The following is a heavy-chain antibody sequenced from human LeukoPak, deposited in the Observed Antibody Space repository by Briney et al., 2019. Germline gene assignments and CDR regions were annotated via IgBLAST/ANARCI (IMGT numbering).Heavy chain of an antibody. Sequence: LETLSLTCAVYGGSFSGYYWSWIRQPPGKGLEWIGEINHSGSTNYNPSLKSRVTISVDTSKNQFSLKLSSVTAADTAVYYCARGLGIVGADDYWGQGTLVTVSS. CDR2: INHSGST. CDR3: ARGLGIVGADDY. CDR1: GGSFSGYY. J-gene: IGHJ4*02. D-gene: IGHD1-26*01. V-gene: IGHV4-34*01.